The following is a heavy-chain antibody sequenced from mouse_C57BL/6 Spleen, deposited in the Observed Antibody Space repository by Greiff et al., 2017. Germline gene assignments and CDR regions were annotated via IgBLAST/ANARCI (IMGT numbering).Heavy chain of an antibody. CDR1: GYTFTNYW. D-gene: IGHD2-5*01. V-gene: IGHV1-63*01. J-gene: IGHJ2*01. Sequence: VQLQQSGAELVRPGTSVKMSCKASGYTFTNYWIGWAKQRPGHGLEWIGDIYPGGGYTNYNEKFKGKATLTADKSSRTAYMQFSSLTSEDSAIYYCARGSNYYCDYWGQGTTLTVSS. CDR3: ARGSNYYCDY. CDR2: IYPGGGYT.